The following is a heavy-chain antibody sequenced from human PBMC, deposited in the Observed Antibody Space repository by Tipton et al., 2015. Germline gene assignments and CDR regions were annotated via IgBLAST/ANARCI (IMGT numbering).Heavy chain of an antibody. D-gene: IGHD2-15*01. CDR2: ITSNGGIR. V-gene: IGHV3-64*04. J-gene: IGHJ5*01. CDR3: VKDVGSNELFWLDS. Sequence: GSLRLSCSASGFTFSNFAMHWVRQVPGRGLEHISTITSNGGIRYYADSVRGRFTISRDNSNNTLYLQMNSLRPDDTALYYCVKDVGSNELFWLDSWGQGVLVTVSS. CDR1: GFTFSNFA.